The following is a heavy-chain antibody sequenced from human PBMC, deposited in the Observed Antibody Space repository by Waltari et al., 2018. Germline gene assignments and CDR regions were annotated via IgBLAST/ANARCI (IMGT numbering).Heavy chain of an antibody. CDR3: ASESTVTITLGYFQH. D-gene: IGHD4-17*01. CDR1: GGTFSSYA. CDR2: INPSGGST. V-gene: IGHV1-46*01. J-gene: IGHJ1*01. Sequence: QVQLVQSGAEVKKPGSSVKVSCKASGGTFSSYAISWVRQAPGQGLEWMGIINPSGGSTSYAQKFQGRVTMTRDTSTSTVYMELSSLRSEDTAVYYCASESTVTITLGYFQHWGQGTLVTVSS.